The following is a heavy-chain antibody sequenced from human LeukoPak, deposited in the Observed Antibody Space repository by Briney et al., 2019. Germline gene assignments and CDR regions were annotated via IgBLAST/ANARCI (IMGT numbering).Heavy chain of an antibody. CDR3: ARDQGHGGNSWDY. CDR1: GYTFTVYY. D-gene: IGHD4-23*01. J-gene: IGHJ4*02. Sequence: GAAVKVSCKVSGYTFTVYYMHWVRQAPGQGLEWLGWINSNSGGTNYAQNFQGRVTMTSDTSISTAYMELSRLRSDDTAVYYCARDQGHGGNSWDYWGQGTLVTVSS. V-gene: IGHV1-2*02. CDR2: INSNSGGT.